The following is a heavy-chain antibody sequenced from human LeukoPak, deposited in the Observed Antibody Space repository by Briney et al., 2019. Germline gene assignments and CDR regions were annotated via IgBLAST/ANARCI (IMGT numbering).Heavy chain of an antibody. CDR3: ARGGPYYYDSSGYFSGSYYGMDV. V-gene: IGHV3-33*01. CDR2: IWYDGSNK. D-gene: IGHD3-22*01. Sequence: GGSLRLSCAASGFTFSSYGMRWVRQAPGKGLEWVAVIWYDGSNKYYADSVKGRFTISRDNSKNTLYLQMNSLRAEDTAVYYCARGGPYYYDSSGYFSGSYYGMDVWGQGTTVTVSS. CDR1: GFTFSSYG. J-gene: IGHJ6*02.